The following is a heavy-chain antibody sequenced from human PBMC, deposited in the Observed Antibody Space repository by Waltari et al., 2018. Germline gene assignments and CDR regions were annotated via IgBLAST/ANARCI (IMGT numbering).Heavy chain of an antibody. CDR2: IDSGGSDT. V-gene: IGHV3-74*01. J-gene: IGHJ4*02. CDR3: ARDLYDTGSGDYPGRDF. D-gene: IGHD1-26*01. Sequence: EVQLVESGGVLVHPGGSLRLSCAASGFPFSNFWMPLVRQAPGKGLVWVSRIDSGGSDTSYAGSVKGRFTISRDNTKNTLYLQMNSLRGEDTGVYYCARDLYDTGSGDYPGRDFWGQGTLVTVAS. CDR1: GFPFSNFW.